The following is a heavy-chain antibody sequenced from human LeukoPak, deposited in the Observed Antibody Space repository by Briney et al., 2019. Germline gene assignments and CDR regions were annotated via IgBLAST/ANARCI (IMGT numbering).Heavy chain of an antibody. CDR2: IYYSGST. D-gene: IGHD2-2*01. Sequence: PSETLSLTCTVSGGSISSYYWSWIRQPPGKGLEWIGYIYYSGSTNYNPSLKSRVTISVDTSKNQFSLKLSSVTAADTAVYYCARVESYCSSTSCYLNWFDPWGQGTLVTVSS. J-gene: IGHJ5*02. V-gene: IGHV4-59*01. CDR3: ARVESYCSSTSCYLNWFDP. CDR1: GGSISSYY.